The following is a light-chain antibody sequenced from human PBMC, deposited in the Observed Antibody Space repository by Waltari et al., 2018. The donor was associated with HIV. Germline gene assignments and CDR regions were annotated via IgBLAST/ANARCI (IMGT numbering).Light chain of an antibody. Sequence: QSVLTQPPSVSGAPGQRVTISCTGSSSNIGAGFDVHWYQQLPGTAPKLLLYGNTNRPSGVPDRCSGSKSGTSASLAITWLQAEDEADYYCQAYDSSLSGLLFGGGTKRTVL. CDR3: QAYDSSLSGLL. CDR1: SSNIGAGFD. J-gene: IGLJ2*01. CDR2: GNT. V-gene: IGLV1-40*01.